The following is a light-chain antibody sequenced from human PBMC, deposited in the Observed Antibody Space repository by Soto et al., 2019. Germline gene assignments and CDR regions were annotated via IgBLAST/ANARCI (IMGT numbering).Light chain of an antibody. V-gene: IGLV1-44*01. CDR3: ASWDDSLNGPV. CDR2: SNN. J-gene: IGLJ3*02. CDR1: SSNIGSNT. Sequence: QPVLTQPPSASGTPGQRVTISCSGSSSNIGSNTVNWYQQLPGTAPKLLIYSNNQRPSGVPDRFSGSKSGTSASLAISGLQSEDEAYYYCASWDDSLNGPVFGGGTKLTVL.